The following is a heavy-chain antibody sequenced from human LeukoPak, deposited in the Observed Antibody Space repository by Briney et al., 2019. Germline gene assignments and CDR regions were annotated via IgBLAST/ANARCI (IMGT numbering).Heavy chain of an antibody. CDR2: IYYSGST. D-gene: IGHD1-26*01. CDR1: GGSISSSSYY. Sequence: KPSETLSLTCTVSGGSISSSSYYWGWIRQPPGKGLEWIGSIYYSGSTYYNPSLKSRVTISVDTSKNQFSLKLSSVTAADTAVYYCARGIEWELVGVYFDYWGQGTLVTVSS. CDR3: ARGIEWELVGVYFDY. V-gene: IGHV4-39*07. J-gene: IGHJ4*02.